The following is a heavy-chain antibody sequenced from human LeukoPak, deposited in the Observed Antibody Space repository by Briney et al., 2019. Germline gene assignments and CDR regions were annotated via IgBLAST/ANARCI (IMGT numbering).Heavy chain of an antibody. V-gene: IGHV3-23*01. CDR1: GFTFSSYP. CDR2: ISGGGGIT. J-gene: IGHJ4*02. CDR3: ATTMTAEYSSGSSDY. D-gene: IGHD6-19*01. Sequence: PGGSLRLSCAASGFTFSSYPMSWVRQAPGKGLEWVSVISGGGGITYYVDSVKGRFTISRDNAKNTLYLLMNSLRAEDTAVFYCATTMTAEYSSGSSDYWGQGTLVTVSS.